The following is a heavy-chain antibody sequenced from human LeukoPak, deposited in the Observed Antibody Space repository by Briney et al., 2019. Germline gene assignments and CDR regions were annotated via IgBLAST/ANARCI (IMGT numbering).Heavy chain of an antibody. D-gene: IGHD3-22*01. V-gene: IGHV4-31*03. J-gene: IGHJ4*02. CDR3: ARGRGSGYYKYYFDY. CDR1: GGSISSGGYY. Sequence: KPSETLSLTCTVSGGSISSGGYYWRWIRQHPGKGLEWIGYIYYSGSTYYNPSLKSRVTISVDTSKNQFSLKLSSVTAADTAVYYCARGRGSGYYKYYFDYWGQGTLVTVSS. CDR2: IYYSGST.